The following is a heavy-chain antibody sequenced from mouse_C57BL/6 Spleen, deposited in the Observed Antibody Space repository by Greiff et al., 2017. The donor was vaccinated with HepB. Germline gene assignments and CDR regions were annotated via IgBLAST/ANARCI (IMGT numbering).Heavy chain of an antibody. Sequence: EVKVVESGGGLVKPGGSLKLSCAASGFTFSDYGMHWVRQAPEKGLEWVAYISSGSSTIYYADTVKGRFTISRDNAKNTLFLQMTSLRSEDTAMYYCARPYYGNYVRFAYWGQGTLVTVSA. CDR1: GFTFSDYG. CDR2: ISSGSSTI. J-gene: IGHJ3*01. D-gene: IGHD2-10*01. CDR3: ARPYYGNYVRFAY. V-gene: IGHV5-17*01.